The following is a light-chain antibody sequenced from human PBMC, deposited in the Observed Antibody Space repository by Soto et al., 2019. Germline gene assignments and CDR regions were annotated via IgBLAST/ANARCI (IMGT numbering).Light chain of an antibody. J-gene: IGKJ1*01. Sequence: AIQMTQSPSSLSASVGDRVTITCRASQDIRTDLGWYQQKPGKAPELLIYAASSLQSGVPSRFSGSGSGTEFTLTISSLHPEDFATYYCLQDYNYPRTFGQGTKVEIK. CDR2: AAS. CDR3: LQDYNYPRT. CDR1: QDIRTD. V-gene: IGKV1-6*01.